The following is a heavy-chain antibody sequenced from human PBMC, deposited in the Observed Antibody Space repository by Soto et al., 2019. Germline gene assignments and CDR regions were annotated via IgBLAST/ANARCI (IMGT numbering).Heavy chain of an antibody. D-gene: IGHD2-2*01. V-gene: IGHV1-46*01. CDR3: ARAPYSSTSFYFDY. CDR1: GYSLTTNH. CDR2: INPSLGRA. Sequence: ASVKVSCKASGYSLTTNHMHWVRQAPGQGLEWMGVINPSLGRANYAQRFQGRVAMTWDTSRSTFYMELGGLRSDDTAVYFCARAPYSSTSFYFDYWGQGTLVTVSS. J-gene: IGHJ4*02.